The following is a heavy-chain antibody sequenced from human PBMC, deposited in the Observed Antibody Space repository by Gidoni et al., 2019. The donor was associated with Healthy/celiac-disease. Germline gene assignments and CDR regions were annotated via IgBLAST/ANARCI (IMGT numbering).Heavy chain of an antibody. CDR3: ARDIVVVVAATLYYYYYGMDV. CDR1: GGTFSSYA. Sequence: QVQLVQSGAAVKKPGSSVKVSCKATGGTFSSYANSWVRQAPGQGLEWMGGIIPIFGTANYAQKFQGRVTITADESTSTAYMELSSLRSEDTAVYYCARDIVVVVAATLYYYYYGMDVWGQGTTVTVSS. J-gene: IGHJ6*02. D-gene: IGHD2-15*01. CDR2: IIPIFGTA. V-gene: IGHV1-69*01.